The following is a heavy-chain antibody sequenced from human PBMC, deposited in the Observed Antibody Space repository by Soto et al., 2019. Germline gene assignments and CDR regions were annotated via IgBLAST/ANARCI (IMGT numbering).Heavy chain of an antibody. V-gene: IGHV3-21*01. CDR1: GFTFSSYS. CDR3: ARGNVDIVATIIASGYFDY. D-gene: IGHD5-12*01. J-gene: IGHJ4*02. Sequence: GGSLRLSCAASGFTFSSYSMNWVRQAPGKGLEWVSSISSSSYIYYADSVKGRFTISRDNAKNSLYLQMNSLRAEDTAVYYCARGNVDIVATIIASGYFDYWGQGTLVTVSS. CDR2: ISSSSYI.